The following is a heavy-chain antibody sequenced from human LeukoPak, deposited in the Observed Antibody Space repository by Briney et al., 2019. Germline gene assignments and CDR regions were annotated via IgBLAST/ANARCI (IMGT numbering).Heavy chain of an antibody. D-gene: IGHD3-22*01. CDR3: ARGRGFYYDSSGYFVY. CDR2: IIPIFGTA. J-gene: IGHJ4*02. CDR1: GGTFSSYA. V-gene: IGHV1-69*13. Sequence: SVKVSCKASGGTFSSYAISWVRQAPGQGLEWMGGIIPIFGTANYAQKFQGRVTITADESTSTAYMELSSLRSEDTAVYYCARGRGFYYDSSGYFVYWGQGTLVTVSS.